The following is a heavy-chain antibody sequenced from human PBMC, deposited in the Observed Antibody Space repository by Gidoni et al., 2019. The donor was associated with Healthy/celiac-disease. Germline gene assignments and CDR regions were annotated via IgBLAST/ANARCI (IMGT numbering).Heavy chain of an antibody. CDR1: GFTFSSYA. CDR3: AKDLAAGPRISPAFDI. J-gene: IGHJ3*02. V-gene: IGHV3-23*01. CDR2: ISGSGGST. D-gene: IGHD2-15*01. Sequence: EVQLLEAGGGLVQPGGSLSLSCAASGFTFSSYAMSWVRQAPGKGLEWVSAISGSGGSTYYADSVKGRFTISRDNSKNTLYLQMNSLRAEDTAVYYCAKDLAAGPRISPAFDIWGQGTMVTVSS.